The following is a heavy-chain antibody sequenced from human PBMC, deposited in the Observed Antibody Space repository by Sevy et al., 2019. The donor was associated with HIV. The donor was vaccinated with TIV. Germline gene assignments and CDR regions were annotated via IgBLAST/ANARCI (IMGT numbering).Heavy chain of an antibody. CDR2: IDTSGGT. CDR1: GGSISSHY. Sequence: SETLSLTCSVSGGSISSHYWSWIRQPAGEGLEWIGRIDTSGGTNYNPSLKTRVTMSIDTSKNQFSLRLRSVTAADTAVYYCARYNFWSGHYDYFAYWGPGALVTVSS. V-gene: IGHV4-4*07. D-gene: IGHD3-3*01. CDR3: ARYNFWSGHYDYFAY. J-gene: IGHJ4*02.